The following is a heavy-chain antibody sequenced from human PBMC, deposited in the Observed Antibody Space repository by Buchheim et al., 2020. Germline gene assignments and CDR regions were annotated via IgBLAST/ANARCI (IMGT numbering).Heavy chain of an antibody. CDR3: AKYHSNVGSAMDV. Sequence: QVQLVESGGGVVQPGRSLRLSCAASGFTFSSYGMHWVRQAPGKGLEWVAVIWYDGSNKYYADSVKGRFTISRDNSKNTLYLQMNSLRAEDTAVFYCAKYHSNVGSAMDVWGQGTT. J-gene: IGHJ6*02. CDR2: IWYDGSNK. D-gene: IGHD1-26*01. CDR1: GFTFSSYG. V-gene: IGHV3-33*06.